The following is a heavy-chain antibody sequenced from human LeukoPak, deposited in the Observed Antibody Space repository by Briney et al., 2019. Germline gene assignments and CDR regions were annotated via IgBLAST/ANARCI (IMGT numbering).Heavy chain of an antibody. V-gene: IGHV3-20*04. D-gene: IGHD5-12*01. CDR1: GFTFSSYS. CDR2: INWNGGST. J-gene: IGHJ4*02. Sequence: PGGSLRLSCVASGFTFSSYSMNWVRQAPGKGLEWVSGINWNGGSTGYADSVKGRFTISRDNAKNSLYLQMNSLRAEDTALYYCARELWSYGGYPLEFDYWGQGTLVTVSS. CDR3: ARELWSYGGYPLEFDY.